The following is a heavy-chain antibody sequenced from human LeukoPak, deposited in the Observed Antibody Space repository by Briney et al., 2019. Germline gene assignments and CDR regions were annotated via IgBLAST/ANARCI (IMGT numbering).Heavy chain of an antibody. CDR1: GITVSTNY. V-gene: IGHV3-53*01. Sequence: PGGSLRLSCAASGITVSTNYMTWVRQAPGKGLEWVSFIYSGGRTDYADSVKGRFTISRDNSKNTLYLQMNSLRVEDTAVYYCARDSQYCSSGSCSPGASDIWGRGTMVTVSS. CDR2: IYSGGRT. CDR3: ARDSQYCSSGSCSPGASDI. J-gene: IGHJ3*02. D-gene: IGHD2-15*01.